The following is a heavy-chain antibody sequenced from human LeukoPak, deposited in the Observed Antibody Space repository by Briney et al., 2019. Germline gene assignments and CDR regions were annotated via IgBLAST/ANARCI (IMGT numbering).Heavy chain of an antibody. D-gene: IGHD3-22*01. CDR2: IYYSGST. V-gene: IGHV4-31*03. CDR1: GGSISSGGYY. CDR3: ARGPRDYYDSSGYFPLGVYFDY. Sequence: SQTLSLTCTVSGGSISSGGYYWSWIRQHPGTGLEWIGYIYYSGSTYYNPSLKSRVTISVDTSKNQFSLKLSSVTAADTAVYYCARGPRDYYDSSGYFPLGVYFDYWGQGTLVTVSS. J-gene: IGHJ4*02.